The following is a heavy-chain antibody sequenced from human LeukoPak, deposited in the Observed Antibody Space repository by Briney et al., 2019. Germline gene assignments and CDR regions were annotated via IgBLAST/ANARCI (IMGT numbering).Heavy chain of an antibody. D-gene: IGHD5-24*01. V-gene: IGHV4-59*12. CDR3: ARDAADRDGYTYDFDY. CDR2: IYYSGST. J-gene: IGHJ4*02. CDR1: GGSISSYY. Sequence: PSETLSLTCTVSGGSISSYYWSWIRQPPGKGLEWIGYIYYSGSTNYNPSLKSRVTISVDTSKNQFSLKLSSVTAADTAVYYCARDAADRDGYTYDFDYWGQGTLVTVSS.